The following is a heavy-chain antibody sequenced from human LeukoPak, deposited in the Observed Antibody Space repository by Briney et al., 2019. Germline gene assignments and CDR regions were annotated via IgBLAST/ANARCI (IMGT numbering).Heavy chain of an antibody. CDR3: ARARKVQLLWSGELFDY. CDR1: GYTFTNYD. CDR2: INPNNGGT. D-gene: IGHD3-10*01. V-gene: IGHV1-2*02. Sequence: GASVKVSCKASGYTFTNYDLNWVRQATGQGLEWMGWINPNNGGTHYAQKFQGRVTMTRDTSISAAYMELSRLRSDDTAVYYCARARKVQLLWSGELFDYWGQGTLVTVSS. J-gene: IGHJ4*02.